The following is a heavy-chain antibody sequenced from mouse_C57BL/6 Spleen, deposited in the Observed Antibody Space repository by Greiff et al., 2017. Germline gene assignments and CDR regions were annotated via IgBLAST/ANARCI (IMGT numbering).Heavy chain of an antibody. CDR3: ARGDLNYYGSSYGYFDV. CDR2: INPSNGGT. Sequence: VQLQQPGTELVKPGASVKLSCKASGYTFTSYWMHWVKQRPGQGLEWIGNINPSNGGTNYNEKFKSKATLTVDKSSSTAYMQLSSLTSEGSAVYYCARGDLNYYGSSYGYFDVWGTGTTVTVSS. CDR1: GYTFTSYW. D-gene: IGHD1-1*01. J-gene: IGHJ1*03. V-gene: IGHV1-53*01.